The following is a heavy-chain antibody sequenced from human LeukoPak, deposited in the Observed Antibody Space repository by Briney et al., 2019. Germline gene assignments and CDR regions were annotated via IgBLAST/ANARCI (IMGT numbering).Heavy chain of an antibody. CDR3: ARGIMATINY. CDR1: GFTFTSYW. D-gene: IGHD5-24*01. V-gene: IGHV3-74*01. J-gene: IGHJ4*02. Sequence: PGGSLRLSCAAPGFTFTSYWMYWVRQAPGKGLVWVSRINTDGSSTSYADSVKGRFTISRDNAKNTLYLQMNSLRAEDTAVYYCARGIMATINYWGRGTLVTVSS. CDR2: INTDGSST.